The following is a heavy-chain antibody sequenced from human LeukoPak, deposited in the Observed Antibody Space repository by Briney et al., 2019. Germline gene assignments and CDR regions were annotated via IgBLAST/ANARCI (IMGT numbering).Heavy chain of an antibody. Sequence: ASVKVSCKASGYTFTGYYLHWVRQAPGQGLEWMGWINPNSGGTNYAQKFQGRVTMTRDTSISTAYMELSRLRSDDTAVYYCAREARGYSYGNYWGQGTLVTVSS. J-gene: IGHJ4*02. CDR2: INPNSGGT. D-gene: IGHD5-18*01. V-gene: IGHV1-2*02. CDR1: GYTFTGYY. CDR3: AREARGYSYGNY.